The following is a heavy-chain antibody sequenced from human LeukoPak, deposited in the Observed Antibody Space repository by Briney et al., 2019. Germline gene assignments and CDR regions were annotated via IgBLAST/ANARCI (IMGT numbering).Heavy chain of an antibody. D-gene: IGHD1/OR15-1a*01. V-gene: IGHV3-15*05. CDR3: AKGEHSDYYYMDV. CDR1: GFTFSNAW. CDR2: IKSKTDGGTT. Sequence: GGSLRLSCAASGFTFSNAWMSWVRQAPGKGLEWVGRIKSKTDGGTTDYAAPVKGRFTISRDNSKNSLYLQMNSLRAEDTALYYCAKGEHSDYYYMDVWGKGTTVTVSS. J-gene: IGHJ6*03.